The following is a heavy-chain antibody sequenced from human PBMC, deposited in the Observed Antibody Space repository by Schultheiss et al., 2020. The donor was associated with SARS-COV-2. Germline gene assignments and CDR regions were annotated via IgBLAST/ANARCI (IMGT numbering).Heavy chain of an antibody. J-gene: IGHJ4*02. Sequence: SQTLSLTCTVSGGSISSYYWSWIRQPPGKGLEWIGYIYYSGSTNYNPSLKSRVTISVDTSKNQFSLKLSSVTAADTAVYYCARPTSIAAAGPDYWGQGTLVTVSS. V-gene: IGHV4-59*12. CDR2: IYYSGST. CDR1: GGSISSYY. CDR3: ARPTSIAAAGPDY. D-gene: IGHD6-13*01.